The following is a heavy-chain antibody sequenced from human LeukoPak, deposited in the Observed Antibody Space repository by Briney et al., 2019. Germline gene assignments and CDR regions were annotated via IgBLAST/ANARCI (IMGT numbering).Heavy chain of an antibody. CDR1: GFTARIYY. D-gene: IGHD2-15*01. J-gene: IGHJ4*02. V-gene: IGHV3-66*01. CDR3: ARGPGWNYFDY. CDR2: LYSDGST. Sequence: GGSLRLSREVSGFTARIYYMTWIRQAPGRGLEWVSYLYSDGSTYYADSVKDRFTVSRDNSKNTVYLQMSSLKAEDTAVYYCARGPGWNYFDYWGQGTLVTVSA.